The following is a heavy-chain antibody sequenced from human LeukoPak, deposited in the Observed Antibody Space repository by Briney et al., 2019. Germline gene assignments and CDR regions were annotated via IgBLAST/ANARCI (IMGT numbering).Heavy chain of an antibody. CDR1: GGAFSGYY. Sequence: PSETLSLTCAVYGGAFSGYYWSWIRQPPGKGLEWIGNIYYSGDTHYNPSLKSRVIISVDTSKNQLSLKLNSVTAADTAVYYCARLVAIRTNLFEPWGQGTLVSVSS. D-gene: IGHD2-2*02. J-gene: IGHJ5*02. V-gene: IGHV4-34*01. CDR2: IYYSGDT. CDR3: ARLVAIRTNLFEP.